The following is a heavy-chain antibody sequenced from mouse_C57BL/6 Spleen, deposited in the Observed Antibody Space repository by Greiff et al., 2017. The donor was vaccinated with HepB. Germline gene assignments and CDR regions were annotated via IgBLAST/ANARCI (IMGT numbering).Heavy chain of an antibody. CDR1: GYAFSSYW. CDR3: AREGTSTMVTIDY. CDR2: IYPGDGDT. J-gene: IGHJ2*01. D-gene: IGHD2-2*01. V-gene: IGHV1-80*01. Sequence: QVQLQQSGAELVKPGASVKISCKASGYAFSSYWMNWVKQRPGKGLVWIGQIYPGDGDTNYNGKFKGKATLTADKSSSTAYMQLSSLTSEDSAVYFCAREGTSTMVTIDYWGQGTTLTVSS.